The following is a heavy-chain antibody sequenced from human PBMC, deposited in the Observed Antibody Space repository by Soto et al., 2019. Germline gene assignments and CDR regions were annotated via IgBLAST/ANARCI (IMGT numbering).Heavy chain of an antibody. J-gene: IGHJ5*02. CDR2: IYHSGST. Sequence: SETLSLTCAVSGGSISSGGYSWSWIRQPPGKGLEWIGYIYHSGSTYYNPSLKSRVTISVDRSKNQFSLKLSSVTAADTAVYYCARDRGITIFGVVGWFDPWGQGTLVTVS. D-gene: IGHD3-3*01. V-gene: IGHV4-30-2*01. CDR3: ARDRGITIFGVVGWFDP. CDR1: GGSISSGGYS.